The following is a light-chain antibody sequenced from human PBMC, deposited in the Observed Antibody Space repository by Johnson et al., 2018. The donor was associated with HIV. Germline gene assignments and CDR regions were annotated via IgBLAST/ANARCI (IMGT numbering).Light chain of an antibody. CDR2: EIN. CDR3: GTWVSSLRAYV. V-gene: IGLV1-51*02. Sequence: TQPPSVSAAPGQKVTISCSGSSSNIGNNYISWFQHLPGSAPKLLIYEINKRPSGIPDRFSGSKSGTSATLGITGLQTGDEADYYCGTWVSSLRAYVFGTGTKVAVL. CDR1: SSNIGNNY. J-gene: IGLJ1*01.